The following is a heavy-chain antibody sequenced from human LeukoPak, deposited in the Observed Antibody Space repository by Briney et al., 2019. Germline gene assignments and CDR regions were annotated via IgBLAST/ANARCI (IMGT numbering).Heavy chain of an antibody. D-gene: IGHD3-22*01. CDR1: GYTFTSYG. CDR3: ARVGDLYYYDSSGYYLDY. J-gene: IGHJ4*02. V-gene: IGHV1-18*01. Sequence: ASVKVSCKASGYTFTSYGISWVRQAPGQGFEWMEWISAYNGNTNYAQKLQGRVTMTTDTSTSTAYMELRSLRSDDTAVYYCARVGDLYYYDSSGYYLDYWGQGTLVTVSS. CDR2: ISAYNGNT.